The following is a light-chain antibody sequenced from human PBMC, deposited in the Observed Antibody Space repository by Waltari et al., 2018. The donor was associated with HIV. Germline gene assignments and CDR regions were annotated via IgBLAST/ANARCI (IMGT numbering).Light chain of an antibody. CDR1: SSNIGAGYD. Sequence: QSVLTQPPSVSGAPGQRVTISCTGSSSNIGAGYDVHWYQQLPGTAPKLMIYDVTKRPSGVPDRFSGSKSGNTASLTVSGLQAEDEADYYCASHAGSKDVFGGGTKLTVL. CDR3: ASHAGSKDV. CDR2: DVT. J-gene: IGLJ2*01. V-gene: IGLV1-40*01.